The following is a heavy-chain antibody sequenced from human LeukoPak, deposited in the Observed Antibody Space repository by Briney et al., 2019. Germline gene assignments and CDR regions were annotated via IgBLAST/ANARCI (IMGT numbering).Heavy chain of an antibody. J-gene: IGHJ6*02. CDR2: ISYDGSNK. V-gene: IGHV3-30-3*01. D-gene: IGHD3-3*01. Sequence: PGGSLRLSCAASGFTFSSYAMHWVRQAPGKGLEWVAVISYDGSNKYYADSVKGRFTISRDNSKNTLYLQMNSLRAEDTAVYYCARDLRVWGYYDFWSGYSLHGMDVWGQGTTVTVSS. CDR3: ARDLRVWGYYDFWSGYSLHGMDV. CDR1: GFTFSSYA.